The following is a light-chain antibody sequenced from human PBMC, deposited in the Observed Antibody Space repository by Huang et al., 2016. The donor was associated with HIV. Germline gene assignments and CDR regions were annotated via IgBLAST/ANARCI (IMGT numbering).Light chain of an antibody. V-gene: IGKV3-11*01. J-gene: IGKJ5*01. Sequence: EIVLTQSPATLSLSPGERATLSCRASQSVSSYLAWYQQKPGQALRILIYDATNTSTGSPASFSGSGSGTDFTLTISSLEHEDFAVYYCQQRSNWAFGQGTRLEI. CDR2: DAT. CDR3: QQRSNWA. CDR1: QSVSSY.